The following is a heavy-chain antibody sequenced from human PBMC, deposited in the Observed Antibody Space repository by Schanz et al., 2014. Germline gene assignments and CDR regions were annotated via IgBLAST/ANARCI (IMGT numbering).Heavy chain of an antibody. CDR2: ISGSSIHK. D-gene: IGHD3-3*01. CDR1: GVTFSSYA. J-gene: IGHJ6*02. Sequence: EVQLVESGGGLVKPGGSLRLSCAASGVTFSSYAMSWVRQASGKGLEWVSHISGSSIHKNYADSVKGRFSISRDNGETSVYLQINSLRVEDTAVYYCARFLARYQYYGVDVWGQGTTVIVSS. V-gene: IGHV3-48*04. CDR3: ARFLARYQYYGVDV.